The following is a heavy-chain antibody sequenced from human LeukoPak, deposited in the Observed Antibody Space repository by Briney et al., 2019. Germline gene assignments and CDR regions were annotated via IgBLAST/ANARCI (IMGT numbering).Heavy chain of an antibody. D-gene: IGHD5-12*01. V-gene: IGHV1-69*04. J-gene: IGHJ5*02. Sequence: ASVRVSCKASGGTFSSYAISWVRQAPGQGLEWMGRIIPILGIANYAQKFQGRVTITADKSTSTAYMELSSLRSEDTAVYYCARDTHVDIVATGFDPWGQGTLVTVSS. CDR1: GGTFSSYA. CDR2: IIPILGIA. CDR3: ARDTHVDIVATGFDP.